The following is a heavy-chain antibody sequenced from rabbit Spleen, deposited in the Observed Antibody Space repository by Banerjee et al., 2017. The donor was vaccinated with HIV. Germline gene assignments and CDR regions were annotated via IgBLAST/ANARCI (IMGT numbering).Heavy chain of an antibody. CDR2: ILTGDIDNT. D-gene: IGHD8-1*01. J-gene: IGHJ6*01. V-gene: IGHV1S45*01. Sequence: QQQLEESGGGLVKPGGTLTLTCKASGFSFNSDYMCWVRQAPGKGLEWIACILTGDIDNTWSATWAKGRFTVSKTSSTTVTLRMTSLTVADTATYFCARDAGTSFSTYGMDLWGPGHPRHRL. CDR3: ARDAGTSFSTYGMDL. CDR1: GFSFNSDY.